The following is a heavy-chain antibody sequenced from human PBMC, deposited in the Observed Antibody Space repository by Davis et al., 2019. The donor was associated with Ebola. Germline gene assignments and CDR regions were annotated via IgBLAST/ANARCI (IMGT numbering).Heavy chain of an antibody. CDR2: MSTSGGDI. V-gene: IGHV3-48*02. CDR1: GFTFNRND. CDR3: VRLGELSPWINDY. D-gene: IGHD3-16*02. J-gene: IGHJ4*02. Sequence: GESLKISCVASGFTFNRNDMYWVRQAPGKGLEWVSSMSTSGGDIDYADSVKGRFTISRDNARDSLYLQMNSLRDEDTAVYYCVRLGELSPWINDYWGQGTLVTVSS.